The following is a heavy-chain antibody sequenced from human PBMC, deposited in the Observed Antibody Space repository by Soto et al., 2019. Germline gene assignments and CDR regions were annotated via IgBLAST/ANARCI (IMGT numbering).Heavy chain of an antibody. CDR2: ISGSGGST. CDR3: AKDWGVGCSGGSCYFDY. Sequence: GGSLRLSCAASGFTFSSYAMSWVRQAPGQGLEWVSAISGSGGSTYYADSVKGRFTISRDNSKNTLYLQMNSLRAEDTAVYYCAKDWGVGCSGGSCYFDYWGQGTLVTVSS. CDR1: GFTFSSYA. D-gene: IGHD2-15*01. V-gene: IGHV3-23*01. J-gene: IGHJ4*02.